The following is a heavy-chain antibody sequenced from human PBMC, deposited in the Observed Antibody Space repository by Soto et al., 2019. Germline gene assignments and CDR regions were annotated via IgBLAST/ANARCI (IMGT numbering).Heavy chain of an antibody. Sequence: QVQLVQSGAEVKKPGASVKVSCKASGYTFTSYYMHWVRQAPGQGLEWMGIINHSGGSTSYAQKVQGRVTMTRDTSTSTAYLELSSLRSEDTAVYYCAGEGKHPFARFYYYYGMDVWGQGTTVTVSS. V-gene: IGHV1-46*01. J-gene: IGHJ6*02. CDR2: INHSGGST. CDR3: AGEGKHPFARFYYYYGMDV. D-gene: IGHD3-3*01. CDR1: GYTFTSYY.